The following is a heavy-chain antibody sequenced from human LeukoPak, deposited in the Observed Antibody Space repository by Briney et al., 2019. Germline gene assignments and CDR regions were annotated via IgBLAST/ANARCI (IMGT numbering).Heavy chain of an antibody. V-gene: IGHV4-39*01. J-gene: IGHJ4*02. CDR2: ISYTGST. CDR3: ARHTSGSSLDY. CDR1: GGSVSSSDNF. D-gene: IGHD2-2*01. Sequence: PSETLSLTCTVSGGSVSSSDNFWGWIRQPPGKGLEWIATISYTGSTQYNPSLKSRVTISVDTSKNQFSLKLNSVTATGTAVYYCARHTSGSSLDYWGQGSLVTVSS.